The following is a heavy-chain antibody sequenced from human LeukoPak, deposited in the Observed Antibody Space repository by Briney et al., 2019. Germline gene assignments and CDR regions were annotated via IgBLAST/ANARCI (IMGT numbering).Heavy chain of an antibody. V-gene: IGHV1-18*01. Sequence: XSWVRQAPXQXXXXMGSILAYNGNTNYAQNLQGRVTMTTDTSTNTAYMDLRSLRSDDTAVYYCARAGGTTVTTSNDYWGQGTLVTVSS. CDR3: ARAGGTTVTTSNDY. J-gene: IGHJ4*02. CDR2: ILAYNGNT. D-gene: IGHD4-17*01.